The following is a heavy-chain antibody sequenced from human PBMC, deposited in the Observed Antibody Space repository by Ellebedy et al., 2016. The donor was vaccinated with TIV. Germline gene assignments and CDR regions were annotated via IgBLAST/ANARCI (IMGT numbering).Heavy chain of an antibody. D-gene: IGHD4-23*01. CDR2: IKEDGSEK. V-gene: IGHV3-7*03. J-gene: IGHJ4*01. CDR1: GFTFRNFW. Sequence: GGSLRLSCAASGFTFRNFWMSWVRQAPGKGLEWVANIKEDGSEKHYVDSVEGRFTISSDNANNSLYLQSNSLRAEDTAVYYCARGGNHFFGHWGHGNLVTVSS. CDR3: ARGGNHFFGH.